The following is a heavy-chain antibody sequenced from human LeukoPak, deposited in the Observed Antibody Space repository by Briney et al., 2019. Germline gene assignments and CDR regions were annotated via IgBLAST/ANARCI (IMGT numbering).Heavy chain of an antibody. CDR2: ISSSGSTI. J-gene: IGHJ4*02. V-gene: IGHV3-48*03. CDR3: AFTLVGAQPLDY. CDR1: GFTFSSYE. D-gene: IGHD1-26*01. Sequence: GGSLRLSCAASGFTFSSYEMNWVRQAPGKGLEWVSYISSSGSTIYYADSVKGRFTISRDNAKNSLYLQMNSLRAEDTAVYYCAFTLVGAQPLDYWGQGTLVTVSS.